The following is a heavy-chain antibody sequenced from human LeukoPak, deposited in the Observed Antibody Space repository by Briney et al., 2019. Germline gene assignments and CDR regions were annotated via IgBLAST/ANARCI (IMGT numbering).Heavy chain of an antibody. Sequence: GVSLRLSCAASGFTVSNKYMSWVRQAPGKGLEWVTVIHSGGTTNYADSVQGRFTISRDNSKTTVYLHMNSLRAEDTAVYYCARDSDSGYGPFASWGQGTLVTVSS. V-gene: IGHV3-53*01. CDR1: GFTVSNKY. J-gene: IGHJ4*02. D-gene: IGHD5-12*01. CDR3: ARDSDSGYGPFAS. CDR2: IHSGGTT.